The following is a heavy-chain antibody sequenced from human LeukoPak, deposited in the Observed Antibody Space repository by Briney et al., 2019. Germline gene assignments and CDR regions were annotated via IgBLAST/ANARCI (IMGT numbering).Heavy chain of an antibody. CDR3: VSRYCSGDSCYSASDF. V-gene: IGHV3-23*01. Sequence: PGGSLRLSCAASGFTFSVYGMSWVRRAPGKGLECISANNGGSSKTKYDDSVKGRFTISRDNSKNTLYLQMHSLRAEDTAVYNCVSRYCSGDSCYSASDFWGQGTLVTDSS. D-gene: IGHD2-15*01. J-gene: IGHJ4*02. CDR1: GFTFSVYG. CDR2: NNGGSSKT.